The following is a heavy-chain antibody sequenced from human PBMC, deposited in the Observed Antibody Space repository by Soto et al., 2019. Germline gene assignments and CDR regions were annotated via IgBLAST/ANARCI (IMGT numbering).Heavy chain of an antibody. CDR3: ARGEGSWMSWALDD. J-gene: IGHJ4*03. V-gene: IGHV3-33*01. CDR2: IWRDGSHE. D-gene: IGHD2-15*01. Sequence: GGSLRLSCAASGFIFSSSGMHWCRQAPGKGLVWVAVIWRDGSHENYADSVKGRFTISRDNSKDTIFLQMNSLKVEDTAVYYCARGEGSWMSWALDDWGQGKLVTVSS. CDR1: GFIFSSSG.